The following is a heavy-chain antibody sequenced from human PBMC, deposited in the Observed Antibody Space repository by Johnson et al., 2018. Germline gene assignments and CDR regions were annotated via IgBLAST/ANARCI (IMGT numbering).Heavy chain of an antibody. V-gene: IGHV3-15*01. D-gene: IGHD4-17*01. CDR2: IKSKTDGGTR. CDR1: GFTFSNAW. CDR3: TTGRRCAFDI. J-gene: IGHJ3*02. Sequence: EVQLVESGGGLVKPGGSLRLSCAASGFTFSNAWMSWVRQAPGKGLEWVGRIKSKTDGGTRDYAAPGKGRFTIERDESKNTLYLKLNSLKAEDTAVYYCTTGRRCAFDIWGQGTMVTVSS.